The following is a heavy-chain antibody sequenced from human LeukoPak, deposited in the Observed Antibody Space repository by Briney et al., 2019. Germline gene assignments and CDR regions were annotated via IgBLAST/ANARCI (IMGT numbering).Heavy chain of an antibody. V-gene: IGHV1-2*06. CDR3: ARDHSLSRPFGRPGY. CDR1: GYTFTGYY. J-gene: IGHJ4*02. CDR2: INPNSGGT. Sequence: ASVKVSCKASGYTFTGYYMHWVRQAPGQGLEWMGRINPNSGGTNYAQKFQGRVTMTRDTSISTAYMELSRLRSDDTAVYYCARDHSLSRPFGRPGYWGQGTLVTVSS. D-gene: IGHD3-3*01.